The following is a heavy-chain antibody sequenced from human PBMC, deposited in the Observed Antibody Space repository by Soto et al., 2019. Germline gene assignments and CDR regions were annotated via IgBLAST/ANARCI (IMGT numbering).Heavy chain of an antibody. D-gene: IGHD3-22*01. CDR3: ARDRVPDNSSGYYYYGMDV. CDR1: GFTFSSYS. J-gene: IGHJ6*02. Sequence: PGGSLRLSCAASGFTFSSYSMNWVRQAPGKGLEWVSSISSSSSYIYYADSVKGRFTISRDNAKNSLYLQMNSLRAEDTAVYYCARDRVPDNSSGYYYYGMDVRGQGTTVTVSS. CDR2: ISSSSSYI. V-gene: IGHV3-21*01.